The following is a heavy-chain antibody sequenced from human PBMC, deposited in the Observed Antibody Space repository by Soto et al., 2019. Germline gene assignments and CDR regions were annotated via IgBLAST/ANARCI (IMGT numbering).Heavy chain of an antibody. D-gene: IGHD3-22*01. Sequence: ASFKVSCKSPGYTFNIYSTHGMLQAPGQGLEWMGWINAGNGNTKYSQKLQGRVTITRDTSASTDYMELSSLRSEVTSVYSCPSGMTLTTPVGKWGEESLVTV. V-gene: IGHV1-3*01. CDR1: GYTFNIYS. CDR3: PSGMTLTTPVGK. J-gene: IGHJ4*02. CDR2: INAGNGNT.